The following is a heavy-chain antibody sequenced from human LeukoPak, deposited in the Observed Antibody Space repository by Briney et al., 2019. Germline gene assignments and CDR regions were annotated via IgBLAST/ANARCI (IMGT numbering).Heavy chain of an antibody. CDR3: ARGGRYGSWFDP. V-gene: IGHV4-34*01. CDR2: INHSGST. CDR1: AGSFSGYY. D-gene: IGHD2-15*01. Sequence: SETLSLTCAVYAGSFSGYYWSWIRQPPGKGLEWIGEINHSGSTNYNPSLKSRVTISVDTSKNQFSLKLSSVTAADTAVYYCARGGRYGSWFDPWGQGTLVTVSS. J-gene: IGHJ5*02.